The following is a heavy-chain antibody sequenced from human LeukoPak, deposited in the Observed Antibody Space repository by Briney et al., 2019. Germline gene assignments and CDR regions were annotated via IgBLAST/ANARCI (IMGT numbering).Heavy chain of an antibody. V-gene: IGHV4-59*08. CDR1: GVSISSNY. J-gene: IGHJ6*02. CDR2: IFNSADI. Sequence: SETLSLTCTVSGVSISSNYWSWIRQPPGEGLECIVYIFNSADIRYNPSLQSRVTISVDTSNNQFSLKLRYVTAADTAIYYCARHGVYEGEVAATNYYYGMDVWGQGTTVSVSS. CDR3: ARHGVYEGEVAATNYYYGMDV. D-gene: IGHD2-15*01.